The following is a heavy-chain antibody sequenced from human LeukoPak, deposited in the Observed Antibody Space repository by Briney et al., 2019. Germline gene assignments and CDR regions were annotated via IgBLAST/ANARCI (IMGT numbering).Heavy chain of an antibody. J-gene: IGHJ6*03. CDR2: INWDGGST. V-gene: IGHV3-43D*03. CDR3: VQAVADSNYYYYMDV. Sequence: GGSLRLSCAASGFTFDDYAMHWVRQAPGKGLEWVSLINWDGGSTYYADSVKGRFTISRDNSKNSLYLQMNSLRVEDTALYYCVQAVADSNYYYYMDVWGKGTTVTVSS. D-gene: IGHD6-19*01. CDR1: GFTFDDYA.